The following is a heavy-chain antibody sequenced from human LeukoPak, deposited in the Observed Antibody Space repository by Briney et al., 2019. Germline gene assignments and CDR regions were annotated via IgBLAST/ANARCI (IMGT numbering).Heavy chain of an antibody. D-gene: IGHD4-17*01. V-gene: IGHV3-30*02. CDR3: AKDRPLDYGDYGEGFDY. CDR2: IRYDGSNK. J-gene: IGHJ4*02. CDR1: GFTFSSYG. Sequence: PGGSLRLSCAASGFTFSSYGMHWVRQAPGKGLEWVAFIRYDGSNKYYADSVKGRFTISRDNSKNTLYLQMNSLRAEDTAVYYCAKDRPLDYGDYGEGFDYWGQGTLVTVSS.